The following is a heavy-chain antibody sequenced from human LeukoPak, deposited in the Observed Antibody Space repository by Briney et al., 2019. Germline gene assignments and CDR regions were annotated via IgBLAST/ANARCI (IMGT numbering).Heavy chain of an antibody. J-gene: IGHJ4*02. CDR1: GFTLSNYW. CDR2: IKSDGSST. CDR3: ARGISGATTFDS. D-gene: IGHD1-26*01. V-gene: IGHV3-74*01. Sequence: GGSLRLSCAASGFTLSNYWMHWVRQGPGKGLVWVSRIKSDGSSTLYADSVKGRFTISRDNAKNTLYLQMNSLRAEDTAVYYCARGISGATTFDSWGQGTLVTVSS.